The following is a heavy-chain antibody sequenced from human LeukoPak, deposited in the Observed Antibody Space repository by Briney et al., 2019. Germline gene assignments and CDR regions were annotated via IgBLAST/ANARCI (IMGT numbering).Heavy chain of an antibody. V-gene: IGHV1-2*04. CDR1: GYTFTGYY. J-gene: IGHJ6*02. CDR2: INPNSGGT. Sequence: ASVKYSCKASGYTFTGYYMHWVRQAPGQGLEWMGWINPNSGGTNYAQKFQGWVTMTRDTPISTAYMELSRLRSDDTAVYYCARDSYGSGSYYKPWDYYYGMDVWGQGTTVTVSS. CDR3: ARDSYGSGSYYKPWDYYYGMDV. D-gene: IGHD3-10*01.